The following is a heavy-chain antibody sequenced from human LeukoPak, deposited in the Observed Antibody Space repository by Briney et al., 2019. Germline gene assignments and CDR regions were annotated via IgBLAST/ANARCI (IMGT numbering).Heavy chain of an antibody. CDR1: GGSISSSSYY. CDR2: IYYSGST. Sequence: SETLSLTCTVSGGSISSSSYYWGWIRQPPGKGLEWIGSIYYSGSTYYNPSLKSRVTISVDTSKNQFSLKLSSVTAADTAVYYCARGVGARSVSAFDIWGQGTMVTVSS. V-gene: IGHV4-39*07. D-gene: IGHD1-26*01. CDR3: ARGVGARSVSAFDI. J-gene: IGHJ3*02.